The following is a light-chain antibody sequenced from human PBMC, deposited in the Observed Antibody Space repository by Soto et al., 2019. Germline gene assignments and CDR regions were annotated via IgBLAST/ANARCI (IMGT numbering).Light chain of an antibody. CDR1: SSDVGGQNA. Sequence: QSALTQPASVSGSPGQSITISCTGTSSDVGGQNAVSWHQQHPGKAPKFMIYDVSKRPSGVSSRFSGSKSGNTASLTISGLQAEDEADYYCCSYAGSSTVVFGGGTKVTVL. J-gene: IGLJ2*01. CDR3: CSYAGSSTVV. CDR2: DVS. V-gene: IGLV2-23*02.